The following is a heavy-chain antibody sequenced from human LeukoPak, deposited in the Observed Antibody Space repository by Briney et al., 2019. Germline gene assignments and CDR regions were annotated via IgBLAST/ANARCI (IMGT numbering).Heavy chain of an antibody. J-gene: IGHJ3*02. CDR2: ISYDGSNK. Sequence: GGPLRLSCAASGFTFSSYAMHWVRQAPGKGREWVAVISYDGSNKYYADSVKGRFTISRDNSKNTLYLQMNSLRAEDTAVYYCAREGRDSSGYYAFDIWGQGTMVTVSS. D-gene: IGHD3-22*01. CDR1: GFTFSSYA. V-gene: IGHV3-30*04. CDR3: AREGRDSSGYYAFDI.